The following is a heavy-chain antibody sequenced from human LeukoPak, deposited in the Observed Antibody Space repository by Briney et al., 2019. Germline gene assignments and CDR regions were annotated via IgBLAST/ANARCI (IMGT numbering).Heavy chain of an antibody. CDR1: GFTFSSYS. CDR3: ARELVAVAGSFDY. J-gene: IGHJ4*02. V-gene: IGHV3-21*01. D-gene: IGHD6-19*01. CDR2: ISSSSSYI. Sequence: GGSLRLSCAASGFTFSSYSMNWVRQAPGKGLEWVSSISSSSSYIYYADSVKGRFTISRDNAKNSLYLQMNSLRAEDTAVYYCARELVAVAGSFDYWGQGALVTVSS.